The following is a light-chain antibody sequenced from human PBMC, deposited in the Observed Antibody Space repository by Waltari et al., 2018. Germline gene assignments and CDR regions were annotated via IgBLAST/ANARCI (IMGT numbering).Light chain of an antibody. Sequence: SYELTQPPSVSVSPGQTAPITCSGDKLGDKYTCWYQQKPGQAPAMIIWQDKKRPPGIPERFSASNSGNTATLTISGTQAIDEADYYCQAWASGSVVFGGGTKLTVL. V-gene: IGLV3-1*01. J-gene: IGLJ2*01. CDR2: QDK. CDR1: KLGDKY. CDR3: QAWASGSVV.